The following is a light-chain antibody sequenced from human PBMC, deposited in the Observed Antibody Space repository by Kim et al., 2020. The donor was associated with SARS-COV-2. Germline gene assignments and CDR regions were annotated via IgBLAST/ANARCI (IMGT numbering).Light chain of an antibody. CDR2: DAS. CDR1: QDISNY. V-gene: IGKV1-33*01. J-gene: IGKJ4*01. CDR3: QQYDNLPPLT. Sequence: SVGDRVTITCQASQDISNYLNWYQQKPGKAPKLLIYDASNLETGVPSRFSGSGSGTDFTFTISSLQPEDIGTYYCQQYDNLPPLTFGGGTKVDIK.